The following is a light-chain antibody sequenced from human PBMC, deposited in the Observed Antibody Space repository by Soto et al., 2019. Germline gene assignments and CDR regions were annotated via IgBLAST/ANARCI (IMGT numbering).Light chain of an antibody. Sequence: EIVMTQSPATLSVSPGETATLSCRASQSVGSAVAWYQHKPSQAPRLLIVGASIRAPGVPGRFSGGGSGTEFTFTIGSLQSEDFAVYYCQQYRNWPPLTFGGGTSVEIK. V-gene: IGKV3-15*01. CDR2: GAS. CDR1: QSVGSA. CDR3: QQYRNWPPLT. J-gene: IGKJ4*01.